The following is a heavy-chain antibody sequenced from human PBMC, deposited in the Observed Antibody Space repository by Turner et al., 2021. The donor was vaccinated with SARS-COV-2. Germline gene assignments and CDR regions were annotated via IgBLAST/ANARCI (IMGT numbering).Heavy chain of an antibody. Sequence: QVQLVQSGAEVKKPGSSVKFSCTASGVTFSNYAISWVRQAPGQGLEWMGGIIPILGIANYAQKFQGRVTITADKSTSTAYMELSSLRSEDTAVYYCAREVTRDSSGYYYPPDGFDYWGQGTLVTVSS. CDR1: GVTFSNYA. CDR3: AREVTRDSSGYYYPPDGFDY. CDR2: IIPILGIA. J-gene: IGHJ4*02. D-gene: IGHD3-22*01. V-gene: IGHV1-69*10.